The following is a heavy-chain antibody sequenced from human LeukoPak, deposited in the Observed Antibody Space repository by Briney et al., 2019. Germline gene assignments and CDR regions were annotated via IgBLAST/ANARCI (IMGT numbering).Heavy chain of an antibody. CDR2: INHSGST. V-gene: IGHV4-34*01. Sequence: SETLSLTCAVYGGSFSNYYWNWIRQPPGKGLEWIGEINHSGSTNYNPSLKSRVTISVDTSKNQFSLKLSSVTAADTAVYYCARDWSIVEGLFDIWGQGTMVTVSS. CDR1: GGSFSNYY. D-gene: IGHD3-22*01. J-gene: IGHJ3*02. CDR3: ARDWSIVEGLFDI.